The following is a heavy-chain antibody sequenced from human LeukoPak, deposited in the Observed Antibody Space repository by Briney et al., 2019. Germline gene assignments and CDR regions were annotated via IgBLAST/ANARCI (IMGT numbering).Heavy chain of an antibody. Sequence: SETLSLTCAVYGGSFSGYYWSWIRQPPGKGLEWIGEINHSGSTNYNPSLKSRVTISVDTSKNQFSLKLSSVTAADTAVYYCARGGGPLGGSYILGYWGQGTLVTVSS. CDR3: ARGGGPLGGSYILGY. CDR1: GGSFSGYY. J-gene: IGHJ4*02. D-gene: IGHD1-26*01. CDR2: INHSGST. V-gene: IGHV4-34*01.